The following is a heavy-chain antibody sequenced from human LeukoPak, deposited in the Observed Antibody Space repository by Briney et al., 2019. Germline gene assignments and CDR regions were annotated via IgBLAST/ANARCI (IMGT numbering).Heavy chain of an antibody. CDR2: IIPIFGTA. D-gene: IGHD6-19*01. CDR3: ARDSRSSGCFDY. J-gene: IGHJ4*02. V-gene: IGHV1-69*05. CDR1: GGTFSSYA. Sequence: SVKVSCKASGGTFSSYAISWVRQAPGQGLEWMGRIIPIFGTANYAQKSQGRVTITTDESTSTAYMELSSLRSEDTAVYYCARDSRSSGCFDYWGQGTLVTVSS.